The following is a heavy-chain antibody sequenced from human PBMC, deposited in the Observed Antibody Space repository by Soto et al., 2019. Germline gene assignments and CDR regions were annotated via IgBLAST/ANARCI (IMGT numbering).Heavy chain of an antibody. V-gene: IGHV1-18*01. CDR2: ISSYHGDP. D-gene: IGHD5-12*01. CDR1: GYTFTRSG. J-gene: IGHJ6*02. CDR3: AREGVAPYYYYGMDV. Sequence: QVQLVQSGAEVKKPGASVKVSCKASGYTFTRSGISWVRQAPGQGPEWMGWISSYHGDPNYAQTFQGRVTMTTDTSTSTAYMELRSLRSDDTAVYYCAREGVAPYYYYGMDVWGQGTPVTVSS.